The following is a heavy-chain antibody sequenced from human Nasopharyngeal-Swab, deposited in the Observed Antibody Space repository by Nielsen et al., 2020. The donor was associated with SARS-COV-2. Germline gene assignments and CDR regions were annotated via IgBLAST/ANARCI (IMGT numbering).Heavy chain of an antibody. D-gene: IGHD3-22*01. Sequence: SVKVSCKASGGTFSSYAISWVRQAPGQGLEWMGGIIPIFGTANYAQKFQGRVTITVDKSTSTAYMELSSLRSEDTAVYYCARARYYDSSGYYYYFDYWGQGTLVTVSS. J-gene: IGHJ4*02. CDR3: ARARYYDSSGYYYYFDY. V-gene: IGHV1-69*06. CDR1: GGTFSSYA. CDR2: IIPIFGTA.